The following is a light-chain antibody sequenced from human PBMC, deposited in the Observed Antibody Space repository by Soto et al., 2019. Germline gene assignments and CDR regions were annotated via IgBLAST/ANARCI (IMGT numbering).Light chain of an antibody. Sequence: QSVLTQPRSVSGSPGQSVTISCTGTRSDVGGYDYVSWSQQHPGKAPKLIIYDVSKRPSGVPDRFSGSKSGNTASLTISGLQAEDEADYYCCSYAGRYTWVFGGGTKVTVL. CDR3: CSYAGRYTWV. J-gene: IGLJ3*02. V-gene: IGLV2-11*01. CDR2: DVS. CDR1: RSDVGGYDY.